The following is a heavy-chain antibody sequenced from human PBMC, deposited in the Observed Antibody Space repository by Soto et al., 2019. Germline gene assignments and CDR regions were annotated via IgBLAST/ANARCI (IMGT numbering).Heavy chain of an antibody. D-gene: IGHD6-13*01. CDR3: ERDLMGRSWTALNGMDV. Sequence: SVNVSCKTFVYTLTRCYIHWVRQAASQGREGVGIINPGGGSTTYPHKFHGRVTITSDRPTHTVYMELSSLRSEDTDIYYCERDLMGRSWTALNGMDVWGQGTPVTVSS. CDR1: VYTLTRCY. J-gene: IGHJ6*02. CDR2: INPGGGST. V-gene: IGHV1-46*01.